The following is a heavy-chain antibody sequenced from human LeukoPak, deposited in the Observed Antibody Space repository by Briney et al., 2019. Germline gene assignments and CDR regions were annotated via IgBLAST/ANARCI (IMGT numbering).Heavy chain of an antibody. Sequence: GASVKVSCKASGYTFTYFYIHWVRQAPGQGLEWVGWINPNNGATNYAQKFQGRVTMTRYTSISTIYMEVSRLRSDDTAVYFCARDGYGSGSFFSDYWGQGTLVTVSS. CDR1: GYTFTYFY. J-gene: IGHJ4*02. CDR2: INPNNGAT. V-gene: IGHV1-2*02. CDR3: ARDGYGSGSFFSDY. D-gene: IGHD3-10*01.